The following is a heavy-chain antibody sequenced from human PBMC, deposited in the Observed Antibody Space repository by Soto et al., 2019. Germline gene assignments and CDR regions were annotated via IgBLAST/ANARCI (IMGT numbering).Heavy chain of an antibody. CDR3: ARHKSGSDWLDP. V-gene: IGHV4-39*01. CDR2: MFYSGAT. D-gene: IGHD2-15*01. Sequence: SETLSLTCTVSGGSISDISYCWGWIRQPPGKGLQWIGCMFYSGATYYNPSLKNRVTLSVATSNNEFSLKLVSVTAPDTAVYYCARHKSGSDWLDPWGQGTLVTVSS. J-gene: IGHJ5*02. CDR1: GGSISDISYC.